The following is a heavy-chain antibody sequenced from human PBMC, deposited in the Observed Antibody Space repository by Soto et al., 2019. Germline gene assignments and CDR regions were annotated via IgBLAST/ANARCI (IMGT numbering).Heavy chain of an antibody. D-gene: IGHD5-12*01. CDR1: GGSINSGDYY. J-gene: IGHJ4*02. Sequence: SETLSLTCSVSGGSINSGDYYWSWIRQSPGKGLEWIGYIYYSGSTYYNPSLKSRSTISIDTSKNQFFLDVDSVPAADTAVYYCAQLYTGSEAFDYWGQGTLVTVSS. CDR3: AQLYTGSEAFDY. CDR2: IYYSGST. V-gene: IGHV4-30-4*01.